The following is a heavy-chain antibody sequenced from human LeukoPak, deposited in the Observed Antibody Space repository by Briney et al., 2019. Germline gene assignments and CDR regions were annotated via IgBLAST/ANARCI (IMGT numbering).Heavy chain of an antibody. V-gene: IGHV3-23*01. CDR3: AKGASSWYHYYYMDV. D-gene: IGHD6-13*01. CDR1: GFTFSSYG. Sequence: GGSLRLSCAASGFTFSSYGMSWVRQAPGKGLEWVSAISGSGGSTYYADSVKGRFTISRDNSKNTLYLQMNSLRAEDTAVYYCAKGASSWYHYYYMDVWGKGTTVTISS. J-gene: IGHJ6*03. CDR2: ISGSGGST.